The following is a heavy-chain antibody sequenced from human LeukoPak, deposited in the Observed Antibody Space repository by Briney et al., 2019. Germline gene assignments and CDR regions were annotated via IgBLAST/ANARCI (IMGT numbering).Heavy chain of an antibody. D-gene: IGHD6-13*01. CDR2: INPNSGGT. J-gene: IGHJ4*02. Sequence: ASVKVSCKASGYTFTGYYMHWVRQAPGQGLEWMGWINPNSGGTNYAQKFQGRVTMTRDTSISTAYMELSRLRSDDTAVYYCARESRAGGSSWYGYIAYWGQGTLVTVSS. V-gene: IGHV1-2*02. CDR3: ARESRAGGSSWYGYIAY. CDR1: GYTFTGYY.